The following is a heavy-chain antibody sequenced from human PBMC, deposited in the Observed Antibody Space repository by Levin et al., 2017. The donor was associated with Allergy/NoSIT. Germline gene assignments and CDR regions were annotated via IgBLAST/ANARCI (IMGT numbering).Heavy chain of an antibody. CDR3: ARGLSWYYDSSGYYLGEDY. V-gene: IGHV3-21*01. D-gene: IGHD3-22*01. CDR1: GFTFSSYS. J-gene: IGHJ4*02. Sequence: GESLKISCAASGFTFSSYSMNWVRQAPGKGLEWVSSISSSSSYIYYADSVKGRFTISRDNAKNSLYLQMNSLRAEDTAVYYCARGLSWYYDSSGYYLGEDYWGQGTLVTVSS. CDR2: ISSSSSYI.